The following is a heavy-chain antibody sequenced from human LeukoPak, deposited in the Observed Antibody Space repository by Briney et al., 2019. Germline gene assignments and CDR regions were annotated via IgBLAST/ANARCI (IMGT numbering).Heavy chain of an antibody. CDR1: GGSFGDYH. D-gene: IGHD3-10*01. J-gene: IGHJ5*02. CDR2: INQRGVT. Sequence: SETLSLTCALSGGSFGDYHWNWIRQPPGKGLEWIGEINQRGVTTYNPSLRSRVTLSIDASKRQFSLKLTSVTAADTAVYYCARGEERYYYGRGGWFDPWGQGTLVTVSS. V-gene: IGHV4-34*01. CDR3: ARGEERYYYGRGGWFDP.